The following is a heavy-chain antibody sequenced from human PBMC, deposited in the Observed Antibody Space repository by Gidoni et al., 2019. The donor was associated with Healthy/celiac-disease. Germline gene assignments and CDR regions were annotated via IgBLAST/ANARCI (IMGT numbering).Heavy chain of an antibody. J-gene: IGHJ6*02. CDR1: GFPCRSYQ. Sequence: VQLVESGGVLVQPGGSLRLPCAAPGFPCRSYQTNWLRQDTGKGLEWVSYISSSGSTIYYADSVKGRFTISRDNAKNSLYLQMNSLRAEDTAVYYCARVTGYGSGSYYMMRDYYYGMDVWGQGTTVTVSS. CDR2: ISSSGSTI. CDR3: ARVTGYGSGSYYMMRDYYYGMDV. D-gene: IGHD3-10*01. V-gene: IGHV3-48*03.